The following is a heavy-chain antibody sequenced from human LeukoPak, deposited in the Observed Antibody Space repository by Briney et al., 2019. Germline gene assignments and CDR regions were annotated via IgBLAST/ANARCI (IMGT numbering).Heavy chain of an antibody. J-gene: IGHJ5*02. CDR2: INPKTGST. CDR1: GYSFSGNY. V-gene: IGHV1-2*02. D-gene: IGHD3-10*01. Sequence: ASVKVSCKASGYSFSGNYIHWVRQAPAQGLEWMGWINPKTGSTNYAEKFQGRVTMTRDTSISTCYMELSRLRSDDVAVYYCARSSGGSGRWGDNWFDPWGRGTLVIVSS. CDR3: ARSSGGSGRWGDNWFDP.